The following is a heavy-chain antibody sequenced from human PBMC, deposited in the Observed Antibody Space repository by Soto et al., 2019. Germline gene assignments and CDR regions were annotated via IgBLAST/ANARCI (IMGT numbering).Heavy chain of an antibody. CDR1: GFTFSSYG. D-gene: IGHD3-10*01. CDR3: AKDGSGSSWVLDYYYYMDV. CDR2: ISYDGSNK. Sequence: PGGSLRLSCAASGFTFSSYGMHWVRQAPGKGLEWVAVISYDGSNKYYADSVKGRFTISRDNSKNTLYLQMNSLRAEDTAVYYCAKDGSGSSWVLDYYYYMDVWGKGTTVTVSS. J-gene: IGHJ6*03. V-gene: IGHV3-30*18.